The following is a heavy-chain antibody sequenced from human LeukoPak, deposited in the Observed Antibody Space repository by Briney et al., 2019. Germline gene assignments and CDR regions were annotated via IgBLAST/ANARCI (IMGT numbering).Heavy chain of an antibody. Sequence: GGSLRLSCAASGFTFSSYTMDWDRQATGKGLEWVSSITSSSSYIYYADSVKGRFTISRDNAKNSLYLQMNSLRAEDTAVYYCARHVVAVGFDYWGQGTLVTVSS. CDR3: ARHVVAVGFDY. CDR1: GFTFSSYT. D-gene: IGHD3-22*01. J-gene: IGHJ4*02. V-gene: IGHV3-21*01. CDR2: ITSSSSYI.